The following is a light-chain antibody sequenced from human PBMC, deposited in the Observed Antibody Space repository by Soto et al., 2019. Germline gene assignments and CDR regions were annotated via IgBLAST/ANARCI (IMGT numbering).Light chain of an antibody. CDR3: QQRST. CDR1: QGVSSY. J-gene: IGKJ3*01. CDR2: DAS. Sequence: EIVLTQSPATLSLSPGERATLSCRASQGVSSYLAWYQQKPGQPPRLLIYDASNRATGIPARFSGSGPGTDFTLTISSLEPEDFAVYYCQQRSTFGPGTKVDIK. V-gene: IGKV3D-11*01.